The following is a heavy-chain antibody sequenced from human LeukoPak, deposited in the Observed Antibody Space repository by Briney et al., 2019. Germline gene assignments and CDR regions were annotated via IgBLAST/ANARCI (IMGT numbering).Heavy chain of an antibody. V-gene: IGHV3-53*05. CDR2: IYSDGST. CDR3: AKEAGAAAGTAGGY. Sequence: GGSLRLSCAASGFIVSSNYMNWVRQAPGKGLEWVSVIYSDGSTYYADSVKGRFTISRDNSKNTLYLQMNSLRAEDTAVYYCAKEAGAAAGTAGGYWGQGTLVTVSS. D-gene: IGHD6-13*01. J-gene: IGHJ4*02. CDR1: GFIVSSNY.